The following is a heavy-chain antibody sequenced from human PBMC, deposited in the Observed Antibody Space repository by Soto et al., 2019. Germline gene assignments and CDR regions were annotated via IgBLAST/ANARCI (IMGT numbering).Heavy chain of an antibody. CDR1: GASVNSYY. CDR3: GRDLLATASARWYFYYGLDV. J-gene: IGHJ6*02. Sequence: QVELQESGPGLVKPSETLSLACSVFGASVNSYYWSWIRQSPGRGLEWIGHIFNSGTIHYNPSLKSRVNMSVDSSKNQVSLKMNSVTAADTAIYYCGRDLLATASARWYFYYGLDVWGQGTAVTVSS. D-gene: IGHD3-3*02. CDR2: IFNSGTI. V-gene: IGHV4-59*02.